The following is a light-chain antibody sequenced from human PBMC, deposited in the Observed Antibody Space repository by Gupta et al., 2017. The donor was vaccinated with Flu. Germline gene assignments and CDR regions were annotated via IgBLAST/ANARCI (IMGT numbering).Light chain of an antibody. CDR3: AAWDDSLNGWV. V-gene: IGLV1-44*01. Sequence: QSVLTQPPSMSGTPGQRVTISCSGSNSNIGSNTVNWYQQLPGTAPKLLIFSTTDRPSGVPDRFSGSKSGISASLAINGLQSEDESIYHCAAWDDSLNGWVFGGGTKLTVL. J-gene: IGLJ3*02. CDR2: STT. CDR1: NSNIGSNT.